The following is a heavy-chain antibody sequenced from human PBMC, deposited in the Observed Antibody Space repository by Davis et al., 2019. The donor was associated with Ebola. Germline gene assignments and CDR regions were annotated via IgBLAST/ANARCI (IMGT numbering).Heavy chain of an antibody. CDR2: IIPIFGTA. CDR3: ARVVVVGATRGYWFDP. CDR1: GYTFTSYG. J-gene: IGHJ5*02. V-gene: IGHV1-69*13. Sequence: SVKVSCKASGYTFTSYGISWVRQAPGQGLEWMGGIIPIFGTANYAQKFPGRVTITADESTSTAYMELSSLRSEDTAVYYCARVVVVGATRGYWFDPWGQGTLVTVSS. D-gene: IGHD1-26*01.